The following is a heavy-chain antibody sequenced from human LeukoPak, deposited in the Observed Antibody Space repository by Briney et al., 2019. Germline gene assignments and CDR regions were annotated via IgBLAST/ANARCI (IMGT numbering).Heavy chain of an antibody. J-gene: IGHJ4*02. D-gene: IGHD3-22*01. CDR3: ASTTYYYDSSDLDYYFDY. Sequence: GESLKISCKGSGYSFTSYWIGWVRQMPGKGLEWMGVIYPGDSDTRYSPSFQGQVTISADKSISTAYLQWSSLKASDTAMYYCASTTYYYDSSDLDYYFDYWGQGTLVTVSS. CDR1: GYSFTSYW. CDR2: IYPGDSDT. V-gene: IGHV5-51*01.